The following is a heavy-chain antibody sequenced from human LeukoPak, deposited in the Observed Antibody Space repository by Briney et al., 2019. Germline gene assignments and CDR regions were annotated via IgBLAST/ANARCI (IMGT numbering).Heavy chain of an antibody. J-gene: IGHJ3*02. CDR1: GFTLSSYW. Sequence: GGSLRLSCAASGFTLSSYWVSWVRQAPGKGLEWVANIRQDGSEKYYVDSVKGRFTISRDNAKNSLYLQMNSLRAEDTAVYYCARGGVVLNDAFDIWGQGTMVTVSS. V-gene: IGHV3-7*01. D-gene: IGHD3-22*01. CDR3: ARGGVVLNDAFDI. CDR2: IRQDGSEK.